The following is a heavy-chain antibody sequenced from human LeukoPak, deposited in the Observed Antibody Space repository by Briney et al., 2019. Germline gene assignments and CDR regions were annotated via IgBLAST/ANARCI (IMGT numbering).Heavy chain of an antibody. D-gene: IGHD3-3*01. CDR3: ARGPTYYDFWSGYWDYYYYMDV. CDR2: INPSGGST. J-gene: IGHJ6*03. CDR1: GYTFTSYY. Sequence: ASVKVSCKASGYTFTSYYMHWVRQAPGQGLEWMGIINPSGGSTSYAQKFQGRVTMTRDTSTSTVYMELSSLRSEDTAVYYCARGPTYYDFWSGYWDYYYYMDVWGKGTTVTVSS. V-gene: IGHV1-46*01.